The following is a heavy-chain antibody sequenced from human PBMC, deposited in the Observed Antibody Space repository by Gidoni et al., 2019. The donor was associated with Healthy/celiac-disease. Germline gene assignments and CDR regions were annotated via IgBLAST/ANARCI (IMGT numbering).Heavy chain of an antibody. CDR1: GFTFISYG. V-gene: IGHV3-30*18. CDR2: ISYDGSNK. CDR3: AKDLGREWELPSLGDY. Sequence: QVQLVESGGGVVQPGRSLRLSCAASGFTFISYGMHWVRQAPGKGLEWVAVISYDGSNKYYADSVKGRFTISRDNSKNTLYLQMNSLRAEDTAVYYCAKDLGREWELPSLGDYWGQGTLVTVSS. J-gene: IGHJ4*02. D-gene: IGHD1-26*01.